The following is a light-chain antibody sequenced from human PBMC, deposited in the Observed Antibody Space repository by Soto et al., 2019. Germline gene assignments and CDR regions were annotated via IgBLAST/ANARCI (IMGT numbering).Light chain of an antibody. CDR3: AVWDDLLKGL. CDR2: AND. CDR1: RSNIGGNA. Sequence: QSVLTQPPSMSGTPGQRVTISCSGSRSNIGGNAVTWYQQVPGTAPRLLIYANDQRPSGVSDRFSGSKSATSASLAISGLQSEDEADYYCAVWDDLLKGLFGGGTMLTVL. J-gene: IGLJ2*01. V-gene: IGLV1-44*01.